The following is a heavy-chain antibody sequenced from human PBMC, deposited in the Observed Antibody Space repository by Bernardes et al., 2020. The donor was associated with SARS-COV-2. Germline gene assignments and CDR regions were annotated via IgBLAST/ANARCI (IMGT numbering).Heavy chain of an antibody. J-gene: IGHJ4*02. Sequence: GGSLRLSCSASGFTFRNYIMHWVRQAPGKGLEYVSAISTNGGTTFYADSVKGRFTISRDNSKNTLYLQMTSLRPEDTAVYYCVKGVVGSGYYPPPIGYWGQGTLVTVSS. CDR2: ISTNGGTT. CDR1: GFTFRNYI. V-gene: IGHV3-64D*08. CDR3: VKGVVGSGYYPPPIGY. D-gene: IGHD3-22*01.